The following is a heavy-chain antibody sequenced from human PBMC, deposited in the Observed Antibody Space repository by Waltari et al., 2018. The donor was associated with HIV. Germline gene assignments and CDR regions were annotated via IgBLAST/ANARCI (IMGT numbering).Heavy chain of an antibody. Sequence: QLQLQESGPGLVKPSETLSPTCTVSGGSISSSSYYWGWISQPPGKGLEWIGSIYYSGSTYYHPSLKSRVTISVDTSKNQVSLKRSSVTAADTAVYYCAREPIVVVPAAMPGWFDPWGQGTLVTVSS. CDR1: GGSISSSSYY. V-gene: IGHV4-39*02. CDR2: IYYSGST. CDR3: AREPIVVVPAAMPGWFDP. D-gene: IGHD2-2*01. J-gene: IGHJ5*02.